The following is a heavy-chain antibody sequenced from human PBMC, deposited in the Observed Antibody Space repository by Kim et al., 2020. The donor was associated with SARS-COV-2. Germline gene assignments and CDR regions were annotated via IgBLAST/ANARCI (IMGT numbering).Heavy chain of an antibody. Sequence: GGTIYAQPFQGRVTVTRDTSTSTSYMELNSLRSEDTAFYYCAREANSFDYWGQGTLVAVSS. V-gene: IGHV1-46*01. J-gene: IGHJ4*02. CDR2: GGT. CDR3: AREANSFDY.